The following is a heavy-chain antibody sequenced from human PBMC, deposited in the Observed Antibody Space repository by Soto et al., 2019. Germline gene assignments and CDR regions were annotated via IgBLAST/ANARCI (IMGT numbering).Heavy chain of an antibody. CDR1: GYTFTSYC. D-gene: IGHD6-13*01. Sequence: GASVKGSCKASGYTFTSYCISWGRQAPGQGLEWMGWISAYNGNTNYAQKLQGRVTMTTDTSTSTAYMELRSLRSDDTAVYYCLFVAAGTFDYWGQGTLVTVSS. CDR3: LFVAAGTFDY. CDR2: ISAYNGNT. J-gene: IGHJ4*02. V-gene: IGHV1-18*01.